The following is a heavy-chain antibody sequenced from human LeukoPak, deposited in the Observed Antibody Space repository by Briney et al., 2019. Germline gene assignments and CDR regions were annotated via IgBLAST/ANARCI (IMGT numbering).Heavy chain of an antibody. CDR1: GDSISSDGHS. CDR2: IYHSGAA. D-gene: IGHD1-26*01. CDR3: VRGVGGDYFYFDR. V-gene: IGHV4-30-4*07. Sequence: SESLSLTCGVSGDSISSDGHSWSWIRQPPGKGLEWVGHIYHSGAAYHNPSLKSRLALSVDTSNNQFSLRLRSVTAADTAVYYCVRGVGGDYFYFDRWGQGALVTVSA. J-gene: IGHJ4*02.